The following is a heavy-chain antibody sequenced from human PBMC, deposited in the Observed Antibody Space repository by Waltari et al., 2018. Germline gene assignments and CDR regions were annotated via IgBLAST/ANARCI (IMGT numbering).Heavy chain of an antibody. CDR1: GGTFSSYA. V-gene: IGHV1-69*08. Sequence: QVQLVQSGAEVKKPGSSVKVSCKASGGTFSSYAISWVRQAPGQGLEWMGRIIPIFGTANYAQKVQGRVTITADKSTSTAYMELSSLRSEDTAVYYCARTIAAADHYYYYGMDVWGQGTTVTVSS. CDR3: ARTIAAADHYYYYGMDV. J-gene: IGHJ6*02. D-gene: IGHD6-13*01. CDR2: IIPIFGTA.